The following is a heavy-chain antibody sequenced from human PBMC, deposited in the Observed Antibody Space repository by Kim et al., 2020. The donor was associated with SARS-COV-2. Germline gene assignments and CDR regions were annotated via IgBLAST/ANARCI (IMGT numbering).Heavy chain of an antibody. Sequence: SETLSLTCAVYGGSFSGYYWSWIRQPPGKGLEWIGEINHSGSTNYNPSLKSRVTISVDTSKNQFSLKLSSVTAADTAVYYCARIGYCSGGSCNYYYYYGMDVWGQGTTVTVSS. CDR1: GGSFSGYY. J-gene: IGHJ6*02. CDR3: ARIGYCSGGSCNYYYYYGMDV. V-gene: IGHV4-34*01. D-gene: IGHD2-15*01. CDR2: INHSGST.